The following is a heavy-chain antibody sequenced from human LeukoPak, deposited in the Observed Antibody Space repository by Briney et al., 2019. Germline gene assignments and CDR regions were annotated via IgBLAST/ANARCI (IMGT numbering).Heavy chain of an antibody. CDR3: ARVGSGVNLYYFDY. V-gene: IGHV4-59*01. CDR2: IYYSGTT. D-gene: IGHD4-23*01. Sequence: SETLSLTCTVSGGSISSYSWSWVRQTPGKGLEWIGYIYYSGTTDYNPSLKSRVTISIDTSRNHLSLNLNSVTAADTAVYYCARVGSGVNLYYFDYWGQGTLVTVSS. J-gene: IGHJ4*02. CDR1: GGSISSYS.